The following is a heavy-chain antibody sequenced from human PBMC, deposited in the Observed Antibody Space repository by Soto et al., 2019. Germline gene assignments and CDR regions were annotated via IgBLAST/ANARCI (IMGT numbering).Heavy chain of an antibody. D-gene: IGHD6-19*01. Sequence: ASVKVSCKASGYTFTSYYMHWVRQAPGQGLEWMGIINPSGGSTSYAQEFQGRVTMTRDTSTSTVYMELSSLRSEDTAVYYCARRSYSSGPFYYYGMDVWGQGTTVTVSS. CDR3: ARRSYSSGPFYYYGMDV. CDR1: GYTFTSYY. J-gene: IGHJ6*02. V-gene: IGHV1-46*01. CDR2: INPSGGST.